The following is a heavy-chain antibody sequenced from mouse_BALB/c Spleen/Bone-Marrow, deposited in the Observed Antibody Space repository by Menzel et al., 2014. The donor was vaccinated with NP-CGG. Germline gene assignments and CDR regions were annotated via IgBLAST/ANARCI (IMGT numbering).Heavy chain of an antibody. CDR2: ISDGGSYT. CDR1: GFTFSDYY. Sequence: VQLQQSGGGLVKPGGSLKLSCAASGFTFSDYYMYWVRPTPEKRLEWVATISDGGSYTYYPDSVKGRFTISRDNAKNNLYLQMSSLKSEDTAMYYCARGSSYFDYWGQGTTLTVSS. J-gene: IGHJ2*01. V-gene: IGHV5-4*02. D-gene: IGHD1-1*01. CDR3: ARGSSYFDY.